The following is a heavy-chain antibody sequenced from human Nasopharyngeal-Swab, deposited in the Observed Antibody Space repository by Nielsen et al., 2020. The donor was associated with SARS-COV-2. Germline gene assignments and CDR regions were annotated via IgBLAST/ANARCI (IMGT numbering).Heavy chain of an antibody. D-gene: IGHD4-17*01. CDR3: ARARGAYGDYYYYYYTDV. Sequence: SQTLSLICAIFGDSVSSSSAAWNWIRQSPSRGLEWLGRTYYRSKWYNDYAVSVKSRITINPDTSKNQFSLHLNSVTPEDTAVYYCARARGAYGDYYYYYYTDVWGKGTTVTVSS. J-gene: IGHJ6*03. CDR2: TYYRSKWYN. CDR1: GDSVSSSSAA. V-gene: IGHV6-1*01.